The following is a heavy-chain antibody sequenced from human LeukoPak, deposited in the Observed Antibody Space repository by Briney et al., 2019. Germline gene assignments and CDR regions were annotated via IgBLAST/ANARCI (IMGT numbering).Heavy chain of an antibody. CDR2: ISYDGSNK. Sequence: GGSLRLSCAASGFTFSSYAMHWVRQAPGKGLEWVAVISYDGSNKHYADSVKGRFTISRDNSKNTLYLQMNSLRAEDTAVYYCARTTVTTLFDYWGQGTLVTVSS. J-gene: IGHJ4*02. V-gene: IGHV3-30*04. CDR3: ARTTVTTLFDY. CDR1: GFTFSSYA. D-gene: IGHD4-17*01.